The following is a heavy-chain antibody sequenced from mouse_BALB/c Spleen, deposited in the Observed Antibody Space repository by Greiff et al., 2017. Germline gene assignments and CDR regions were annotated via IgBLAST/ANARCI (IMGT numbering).Heavy chain of an antibody. Sequence: EVMLVESGGGLVKPGGSLKLSCAASGFTFSSYGMSWVRQTPDKRLEWVATISSGGSYTYYPDSVKGRFTISRDNAKNTLYLQMSSLKSEDTAMYYCARLATATAWFAYWGQGTLVTVSA. D-gene: IGHD1-2*01. CDR1: GFTFSSYG. J-gene: IGHJ3*01. V-gene: IGHV5-6*03. CDR2: ISSGGSYT. CDR3: ARLATATAWFAY.